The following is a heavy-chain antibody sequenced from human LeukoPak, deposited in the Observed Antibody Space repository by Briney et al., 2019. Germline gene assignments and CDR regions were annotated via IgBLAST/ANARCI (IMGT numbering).Heavy chain of an antibody. J-gene: IGHJ4*02. CDR1: GGSISSYY. D-gene: IGHD3-22*01. CDR2: IYYSGST. Sequence: SETLSLTCTVSGGSISSYYWSCIRQPPGKGLEWIGYIYYSGSTNYNPSLKSRVTISVDTSKNQFSLKLSSVTAADTAVYYCARHAYSYYYDSSGYSLSYFDYWGQGTLVTVSS. V-gene: IGHV4-59*08. CDR3: ARHAYSYYYDSSGYSLSYFDY.